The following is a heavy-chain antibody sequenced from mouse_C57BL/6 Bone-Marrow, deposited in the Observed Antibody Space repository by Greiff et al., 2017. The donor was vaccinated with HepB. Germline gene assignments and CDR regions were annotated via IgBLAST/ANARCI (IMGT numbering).Heavy chain of an antibody. J-gene: IGHJ3*01. CDR1: GYAFSSYW. D-gene: IGHD2-4*01. Sequence: QVQLQQSGAELVKPGASVKISCKASGYAFSSYWMNWVKQRPGKGLEWIGQIYPGDGDTNYNGKFKGQVTLTADKSSSTAYMQLSSLTSEDSAVYFCASTRLRRAWFAYWGQGTLVTVSA. CDR2: IYPGDGDT. CDR3: ASTRLRRAWFAY. V-gene: IGHV1-80*01.